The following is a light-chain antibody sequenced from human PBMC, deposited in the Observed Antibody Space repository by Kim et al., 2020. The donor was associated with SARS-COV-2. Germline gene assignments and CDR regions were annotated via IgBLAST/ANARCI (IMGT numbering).Light chain of an antibody. CDR1: SGHSSYA. CDR2: LNSDGSH. CDR3: QTWGFLWV. V-gene: IGLV4-69*02. J-gene: IGLJ3*02. Sequence: QLVLTQSPSASASLGASVKLTCTLSSGHSSYAIAWHQQQPEKGPRYLMKLNSDGSHSKGDGIPDRFSGSSSGAERYLTISSLQSEDEADYYCQTWGFLWVFGGGTQLTVL.